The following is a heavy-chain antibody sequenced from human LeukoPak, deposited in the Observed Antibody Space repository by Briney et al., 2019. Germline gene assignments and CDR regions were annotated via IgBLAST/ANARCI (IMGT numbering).Heavy chain of an antibody. J-gene: IGHJ4*02. Sequence: GESLKISFKGSGYSFNTYWIGWGRQMPGKGLEWMGIINGGESDTRYSPSSQGQVTISAEKSIATAYLQWSSLKASDTAMYYCARARSCGGGTCYADYWGQGTLVTVSS. CDR1: GYSFNTYW. D-gene: IGHD2-15*01. V-gene: IGHV5-51*01. CDR3: ARARSCGGGTCYADY. CDR2: INGGESDT.